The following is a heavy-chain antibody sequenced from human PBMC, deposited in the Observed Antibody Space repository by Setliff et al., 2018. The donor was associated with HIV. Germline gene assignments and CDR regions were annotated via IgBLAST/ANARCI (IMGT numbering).Heavy chain of an antibody. J-gene: IGHJ6*03. CDR1: GGSFSGYY. CDR3: ARHVILLEWLSYFYMDV. Sequence: PSETLSLTCAVYGGSFSGYYWNWIRQPPGKGLEWIGEINHSGNIYYNASLKSRVTISLDASKRQLSLRLTSVTAADTAVYYCARHVILLEWLSYFYMDVWGKGATVTAP. CDR2: INHSGNI. V-gene: IGHV4-34*01. D-gene: IGHD6-19*01.